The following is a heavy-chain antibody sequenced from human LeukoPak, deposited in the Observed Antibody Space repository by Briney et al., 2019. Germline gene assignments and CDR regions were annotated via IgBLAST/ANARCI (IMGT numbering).Heavy chain of an antibody. CDR3: ARTYYYYYMDV. CDR1: GGSISTSNYY. J-gene: IGHJ6*03. V-gene: IGHV4-61*05. Sequence: SETLSLTCTVSGGSISTSNYYWGWIRQPPGKGLEWIGYIYYRVTSDYNPSLKSRVTMSVDMSTRQISLKLSSVTAADTAVYYCARTYYYYYMDVWGKGTTVTVSS. CDR2: IYYRVTS.